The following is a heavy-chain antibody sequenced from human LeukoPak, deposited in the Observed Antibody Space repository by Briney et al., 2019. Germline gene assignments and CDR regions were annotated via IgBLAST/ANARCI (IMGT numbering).Heavy chain of an antibody. D-gene: IGHD3-10*01. J-gene: IGHJ4*02. CDR3: VRPFEGNFDY. V-gene: IGHV4-39*01. CDR2: IYYSGST. Sequence: SEILSLTCTVSGGSISSRSYYWGWIRQPPGKGLEWIGSIYYSGSTYYNPSLKSRVTISLDTSKNQFSLKLSSVTAADTAVYYCVRPFEGNFDYWGQGTLVTVSS. CDR1: GGSISSRSYY.